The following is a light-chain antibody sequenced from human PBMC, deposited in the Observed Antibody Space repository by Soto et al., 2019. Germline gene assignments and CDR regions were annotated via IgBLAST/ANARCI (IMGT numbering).Light chain of an antibody. Sequence: DIQMTQSPSTLSPSAGDRVTITCRASQSIGTSLAWYQQKPGKAPDVLIYKASTLETGVPSRFSGSGSGTEFTLTITSLQPDDFATYYCQQYKSYPVTFGGGPKVEIK. CDR3: QQYKSYPVT. CDR1: QSIGTS. J-gene: IGKJ4*01. CDR2: KAS. V-gene: IGKV1-5*03.